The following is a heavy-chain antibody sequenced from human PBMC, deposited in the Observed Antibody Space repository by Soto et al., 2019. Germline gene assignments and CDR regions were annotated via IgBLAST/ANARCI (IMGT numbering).Heavy chain of an antibody. Sequence: LSLTCTVSGGSISSGGYYWSWIRQHPGKGLEWIGYIYYSGSTYYNPSLKSRVTISVDTSKNQFSLKLSSVTAADTAVYYCARVPKDSSGDPNGFDYWGQGTLVTVSS. J-gene: IGHJ4*02. CDR3: ARVPKDSSGDPNGFDY. CDR1: GGSISSGGYY. CDR2: IYYSGST. V-gene: IGHV4-31*03. D-gene: IGHD3-22*01.